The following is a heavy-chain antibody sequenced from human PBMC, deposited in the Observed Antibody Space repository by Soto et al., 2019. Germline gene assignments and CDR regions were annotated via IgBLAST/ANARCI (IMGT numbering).Heavy chain of an antibody. CDR3: APPGSPLDYYYGMDV. CDR1: GGTFSSYA. Sequence: QVQLVQSGAEVKKPGSSVKVSCKASGGTFSSYAISWVRQAPGQGLEWMGGIIPIFGTANYAQKFQGRVTITADESTSTASMELSSLRSEDPAVYYCAPPGSPLDYYYGMDVWGQGTTVTVSS. J-gene: IGHJ6*02. D-gene: IGHD2-15*01. V-gene: IGHV1-69*12. CDR2: IIPIFGTA.